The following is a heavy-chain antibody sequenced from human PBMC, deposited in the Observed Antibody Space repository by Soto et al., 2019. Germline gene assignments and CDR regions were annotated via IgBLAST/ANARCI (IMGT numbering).Heavy chain of an antibody. Sequence: ANQSLTSAATGSYVGICSYDLHGTRKPLGKGVEWFGYIYYSGSTNYNPALKSRVTISVDTSKDQFSLKVASVTAADTAIYYCGRVMIGTSRPTDSDYWGQGYQVT. CDR3: GRVMIGTSRPTDSDY. CDR2: IYYSGST. J-gene: IGHJ4*02. V-gene: IGHV4-61*01. D-gene: IGHD3-22*01. CDR1: GSYVGICSYD.